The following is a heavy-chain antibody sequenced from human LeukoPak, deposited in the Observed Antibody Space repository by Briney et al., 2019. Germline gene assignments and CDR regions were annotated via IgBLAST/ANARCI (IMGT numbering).Heavy chain of an antibody. Sequence: SVKVSCKASGGTFSSYAISWVRQAPGQGLEWMGGIIPIFGTANYAQKFQGRVTITADESTSTAYMELSSLRVEDTAIYYCAKEPTLTATTYGYFDYWGQGTLVTVSS. CDR1: GGTFSSYA. CDR3: AKEPTLTATTYGYFDY. D-gene: IGHD4-17*01. V-gene: IGHV1-69*01. CDR2: IIPIFGTA. J-gene: IGHJ4*02.